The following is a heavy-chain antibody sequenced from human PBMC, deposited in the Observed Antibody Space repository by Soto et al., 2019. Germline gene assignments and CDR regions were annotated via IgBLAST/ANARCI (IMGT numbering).Heavy chain of an antibody. CDR3: ARAAPCSGGSCLDY. D-gene: IGHD2-15*01. V-gene: IGHV4-30-4*01. J-gene: IGHJ4*02. Sequence: LSLTCTVSGGSISSGDYYWSWIRQPPGKGLEWIGYIYYSGSTYYNPSLKSRVTISVDTSKNQFSLKLSSVTAADTAVYYCARAAPCSGGSCLDYWGQGTLVTVSS. CDR1: GGSISSGDYY. CDR2: IYYSGST.